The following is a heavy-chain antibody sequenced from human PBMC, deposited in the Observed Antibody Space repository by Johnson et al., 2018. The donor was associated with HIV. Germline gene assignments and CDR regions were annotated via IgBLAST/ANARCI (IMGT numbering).Heavy chain of an antibody. J-gene: IGHJ3*02. CDR2: ISSDGSNK. D-gene: IGHD3-3*01. CDR1: GFTFSNYG. Sequence: QVQLVESGGGVVQPGGSLRLSCAASGFTFSNYGMHWVRQAPGKGLEWVAVISSDGSNKYYADSVKGRFTISRDNSKNTLYLQMNSLRAEDTAVYYCAKALGGYAFDIWGQGTMVTVSS. CDR3: AKALGGYAFDI. V-gene: IGHV3-30*19.